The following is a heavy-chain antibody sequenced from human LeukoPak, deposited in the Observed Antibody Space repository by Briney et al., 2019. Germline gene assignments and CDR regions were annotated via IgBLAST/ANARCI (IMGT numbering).Heavy chain of an antibody. J-gene: IGHJ6*02. V-gene: IGHV4-34*01. CDR1: GGSISSYY. CDR2: INHSGST. CDR3: ARGSMRYCSSTSCYYYYGMDV. Sequence: PSETLSLTCTVSGGSISSYYWSWIRQPPGKGLEWIGEINHSGSTNYNPSLKSRVTISVDTSKNQFSLKLSSVTAADTAVYYCARGSMRYCSSTSCYYYYGMDVWGQGTTVTVSS. D-gene: IGHD2-2*01.